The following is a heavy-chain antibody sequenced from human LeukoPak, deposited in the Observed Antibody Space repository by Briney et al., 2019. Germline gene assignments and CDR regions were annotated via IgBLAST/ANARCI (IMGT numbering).Heavy chain of an antibody. D-gene: IGHD6-13*01. J-gene: IGHJ6*02. CDR2: INPSGGST. CDR3: ARSPAAGTWSPSYYGMDV. V-gene: IGHV1-46*01. CDR1: GYTFTSYY. Sequence: EASVKVSCKASGYTFTSYYMHWVRQAPGQGLEWMGIINPSGGSTSYAQKFQGRVTMTRDTSTSTVYMELSSLRSEDTAVYYCARSPAAGTWSPSYYGMDVWGQGTTVTVSS.